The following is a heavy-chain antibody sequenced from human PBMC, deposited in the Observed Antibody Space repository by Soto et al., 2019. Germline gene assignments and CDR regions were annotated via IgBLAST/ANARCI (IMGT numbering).Heavy chain of an antibody. Sequence: SVKVSCQASGGTFSSYAISWVRQAPGQGLEWMGGIIPIFGTANYAQKFQGRVTITADESTSTAYMELSSLRSEDTAVYYCASPGDSSGYYWDYWGQGTLVTVSS. D-gene: IGHD3-22*01. CDR3: ASPGDSSGYYWDY. V-gene: IGHV1-69*13. J-gene: IGHJ4*02. CDR1: GGTFSSYA. CDR2: IIPIFGTA.